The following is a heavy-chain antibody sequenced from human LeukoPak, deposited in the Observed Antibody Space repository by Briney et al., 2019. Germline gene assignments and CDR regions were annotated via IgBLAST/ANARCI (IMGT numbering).Heavy chain of an antibody. J-gene: IGHJ4*02. CDR1: GFTFSDYA. CDR3: AKDRVGATEY. D-gene: IGHD1-26*01. Sequence: GGSLRLSCAASGFTFSDYAIHWVRQAPGKGLECVAVISDDGTYKDYADSVKGRFTISRDNSKNTLYLQMNSLRAEDTAVYYCAKDRVGATEYWGQGTLVTVSS. CDR2: ISDDGTYK. V-gene: IGHV3-30*04.